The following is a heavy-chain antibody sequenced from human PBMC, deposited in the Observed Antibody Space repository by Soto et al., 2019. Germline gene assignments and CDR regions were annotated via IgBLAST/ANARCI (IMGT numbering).Heavy chain of an antibody. D-gene: IGHD2-2*01. Sequence: LRLSCAASGFTFSSYAMTWVRQAPGKGLEWVSSISASGGSTDYADSVKGRFTISRDNSKNTLYLQMNSLRAEDTAVYYCARGPAKDWGQGTLVTVSS. CDR2: ISASGGST. CDR3: ARGPAKD. V-gene: IGHV3-23*01. J-gene: IGHJ4*02. CDR1: GFTFSSYA.